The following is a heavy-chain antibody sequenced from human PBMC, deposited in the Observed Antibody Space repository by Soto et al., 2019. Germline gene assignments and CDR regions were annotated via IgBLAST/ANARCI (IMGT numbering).Heavy chain of an antibody. J-gene: IGHJ4*02. Sequence: EVQLLESGGGLVQPGGSLRLSCAASGFTFSGYAMNWVRQGPGKGLEWVSVISGSGDTTYYADAVKCRFTISRHSSKNTLYLQMNSLRAEDAAVYYCARRSSGWYFDYWGQGTLVPVSS. V-gene: IGHV3-23*01. D-gene: IGHD6-19*01. CDR3: ARRSSGWYFDY. CDR1: GFTFSGYA. CDR2: ISGSGDTT.